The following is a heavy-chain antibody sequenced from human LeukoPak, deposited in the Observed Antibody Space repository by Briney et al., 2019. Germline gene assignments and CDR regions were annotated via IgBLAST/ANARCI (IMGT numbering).Heavy chain of an antibody. CDR3: AAEGRPTVVTFRKGAVDL. CDR2: IVVASGNT. J-gene: IGHJ3*01. D-gene: IGHD4-23*01. CDR1: GFTFTSSA. V-gene: IGHV1-58*01. Sequence: TSVKVSCKASGFTFTSSAVQWVRQARGKRLEWIGWIVVASGNTNYAQKFQERVTITRDMSTSTVYMELSSLRSEDTAVYYCAAEGRPTVVTFRKGAVDLWGQGTMVTVSS.